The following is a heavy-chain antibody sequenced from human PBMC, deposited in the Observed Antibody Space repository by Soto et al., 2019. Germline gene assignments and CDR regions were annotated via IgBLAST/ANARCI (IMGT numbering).Heavy chain of an antibody. CDR3: AIRREVYYFDY. CDR2: IYHSGST. CDR1: GGSISSSNW. Sequence: SETLSLTCAVSGGSISSSNWWSWVRQPPGKGLEWIGEIYHSGSTNYNPSLKSRVTRSVDKSKNQFSLKLSSVTAADTAVYYCAIRREVYYFDYWGQGTLVTVS. D-gene: IGHD1-26*01. J-gene: IGHJ4*02. V-gene: IGHV4-4*02.